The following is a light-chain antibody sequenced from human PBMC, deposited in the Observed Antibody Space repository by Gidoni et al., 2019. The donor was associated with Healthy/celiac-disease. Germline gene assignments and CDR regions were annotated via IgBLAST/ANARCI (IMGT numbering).Light chain of an antibody. CDR1: QSVSSY. J-gene: IGKJ4*01. CDR3: QQRSNWPPEGLT. V-gene: IGKV3-11*01. Sequence: EIVLTQSPATLSLSPGERATLSCRASQSVSSYLAWYQQTPGQAPRLLIYDASNRATGIPARFSGSGSGTDFTLTISSLEPEDFAVYYCQQRSNWPPEGLTFGGGTKVEIK. CDR2: DAS.